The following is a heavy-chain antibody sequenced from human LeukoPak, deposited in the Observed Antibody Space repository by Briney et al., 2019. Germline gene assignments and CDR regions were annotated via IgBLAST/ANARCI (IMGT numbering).Heavy chain of an antibody. J-gene: IGHJ4*02. D-gene: IGHD5-12*01. CDR1: GFFVSNAW. CDR2: ISSSSSYI. V-gene: IGHV3-21*01. Sequence: GGSLRLSCAASGFFVSNAWMTWVRQAPGKGLEWVSSISSSSSYIYYADSVKGRFTISRDNAKNSLYLQMNSLRAEDTAVYYCAARGLRDDYWGQGTLVTVSS. CDR3: AARGLRDDY.